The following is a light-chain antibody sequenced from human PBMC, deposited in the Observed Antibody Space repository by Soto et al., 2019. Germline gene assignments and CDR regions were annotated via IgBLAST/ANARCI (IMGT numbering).Light chain of an antibody. Sequence: DIVLTQSPGTLSLSPGERATLSYRASQSVGSSLSWYQHKSGQPPRLLIYSAFNRATGIPERFSGSGAGTDCTLTISRLEPEDFAVYSCHQFGSFPRPFGQGTQVLIK. J-gene: IGKJ1*01. CDR3: HQFGSFPRP. CDR1: QSVGSS. CDR2: SAF. V-gene: IGKV3-20*01.